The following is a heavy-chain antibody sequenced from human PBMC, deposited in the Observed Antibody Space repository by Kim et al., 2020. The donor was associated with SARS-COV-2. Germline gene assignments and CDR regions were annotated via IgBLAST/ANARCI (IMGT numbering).Heavy chain of an antibody. D-gene: IGHD3-10*01. Sequence: SETLSLTCTVSGGSISSNYWSWIRQPAGKGLEWIWRIYTSGSTNYNPSLKSRVTMSVDTSKNQFSLKLSSVTAADTAVYYCARDDYPLWFGYWGQGTLVTVSS. J-gene: IGHJ4*02. CDR3: ARDDYPLWFGY. CDR2: IYTSGST. CDR1: GGSISSNY. V-gene: IGHV4-4*07.